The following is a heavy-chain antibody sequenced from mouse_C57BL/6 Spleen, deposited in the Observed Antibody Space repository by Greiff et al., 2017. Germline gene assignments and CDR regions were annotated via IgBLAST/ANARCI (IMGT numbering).Heavy chain of an antibody. CDR2: INPNYGTT. D-gene: IGHD2-10*01. V-gene: IGHV1-39*01. CDR1: GYSFTDYN. CDR3: ASLLCELPGFAD. Sequence: VQLKQSGPELVKPGASVKISCKASGYSFTDYNMNWVKQSNGKSLEWIGVINPNYGTTSYNQKFKGKATLTVDQSSSTAYMQLNSLTSEDSAVDDCASLLCELPGFADWGTGTLVTVSA. J-gene: IGHJ3*01.